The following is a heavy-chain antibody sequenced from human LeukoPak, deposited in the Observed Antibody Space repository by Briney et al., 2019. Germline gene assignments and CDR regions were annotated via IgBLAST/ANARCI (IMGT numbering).Heavy chain of an antibody. J-gene: IGHJ5*02. CDR3: ARGWGSIWYVHLNWFDP. Sequence: ASVKVSCKASGYTFTDYYMHWVRQAPGQGLEWMGWIKPNTGDTNSAQKFQGRVTLTRDTSISTAYMELSRLRSDDTAVYYCARGWGSIWYVHLNWFDPWGQGTLVTVSS. CDR1: GYTFTDYY. CDR2: IKPNTGDT. D-gene: IGHD6-13*01. V-gene: IGHV1-2*02.